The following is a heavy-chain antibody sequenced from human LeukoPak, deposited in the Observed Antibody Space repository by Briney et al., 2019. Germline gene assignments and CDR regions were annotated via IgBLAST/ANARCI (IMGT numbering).Heavy chain of an antibody. CDR1: GFTFSSYA. J-gene: IGHJ4*02. CDR3: AKAYGFSSYIAAAGPLDY. CDR2: ISGSGGST. Sequence: GGSLRLSCAASGFTFSSYAMSWVRQAPGKGLEWVSAISGSGGSTYYAGSVKGRFTISRDNSKNTLYLQMNSLRAEDTAVYYCAKAYGFSSYIAAAGPLDYWGQGTLVTVSS. V-gene: IGHV3-23*01. D-gene: IGHD6-13*01.